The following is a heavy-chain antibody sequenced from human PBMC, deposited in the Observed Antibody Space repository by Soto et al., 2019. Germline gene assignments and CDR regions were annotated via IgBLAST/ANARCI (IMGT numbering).Heavy chain of an antibody. V-gene: IGHV3-30*18. D-gene: IGHD3-3*01. Sequence: QVQLVQSGGGVVQPGRSLRLSCAASGFSLSSDVMHWVRQPPGRGLEWVAVISPSSGTKIYADSVKGRFTISRDNSRGTLDLQMDSRRFEDTAVYYYSQCGGTEWHWYFDLWGRGPLFPVSS. CDR1: GFSLSSDV. J-gene: IGHJ2*01. CDR3: SQCGGTEWHWYFDL. CDR2: ISPSSGTK.